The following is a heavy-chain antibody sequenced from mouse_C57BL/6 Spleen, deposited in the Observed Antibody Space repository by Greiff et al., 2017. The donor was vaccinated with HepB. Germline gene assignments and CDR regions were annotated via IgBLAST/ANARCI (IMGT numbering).Heavy chain of an antibody. CDR2: INPNNGGT. D-gene: IGHD2-4*01. V-gene: IGHV1-22*01. CDR1: GYTFTDYN. Sequence: EVQLQQSGPELVKPGASVKMSCKASGYTFTDYNMHWVKQSHGKSLEWIGYINPNNGGTSYNQKFKGKATLTVNKSSSTAYMELRSLTSEDSAVYYCAKGESTMITTVDYFDYWGQGTTLTVSS. J-gene: IGHJ2*01. CDR3: AKGESTMITTVDYFDY.